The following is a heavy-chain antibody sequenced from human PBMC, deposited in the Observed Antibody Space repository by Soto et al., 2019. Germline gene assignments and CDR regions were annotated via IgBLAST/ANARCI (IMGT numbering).Heavy chain of an antibody. D-gene: IGHD6-19*01. J-gene: IGHJ4*02. CDR3: AKERSSGWGFDS. CDR1: GFTFSTYA. V-gene: IGHV3-23*01. CDR2: ISGSGDST. Sequence: EVQLLESGGGLVQPGGSLRLSCAASGFTFSTYAMNWVRQAPGKGLEWVSGISGSGDSTYYADSVKGRFTVSRDKSKNPLYLQMSSLRGEDTAVLSCAKERSSGWGFDSWGQGTMVTVSS.